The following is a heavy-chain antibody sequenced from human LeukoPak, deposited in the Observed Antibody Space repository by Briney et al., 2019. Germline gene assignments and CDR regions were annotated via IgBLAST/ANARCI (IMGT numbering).Heavy chain of an antibody. V-gene: IGHV4-39*01. CDR3: ARTHRMWFGELTNFDY. J-gene: IGHJ4*02. CDR2: IYYSGST. Sequence: SETLSLTCTVSGGSISSSSYYWGWIRQPPGKGLEWIGSIYYSGSTYYNPSLKSRVTISVDTSKNQFSLKLSSVTAADTAVYYCARTHRMWFGELTNFDYGGQGTLVTVSS. D-gene: IGHD3-10*01. CDR1: GGSISSSSYY.